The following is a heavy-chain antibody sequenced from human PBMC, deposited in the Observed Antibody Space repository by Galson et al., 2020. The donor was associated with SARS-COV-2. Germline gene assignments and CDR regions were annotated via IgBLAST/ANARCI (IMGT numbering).Heavy chain of an antibody. J-gene: IGHJ4*02. V-gene: IGHV1-46*01. CDR1: GYTFTSYY. D-gene: IGHD1-26*01. CDR3: ARDSAIVGSSTYMPGI. Sequence: ASVKVSCKASGYTFTSYYMHWVRQAPGQGLEWMGIINPSGGSTSYAQKFQGRVTMTRDTSTSTVYMELSSLRSEDTAVYYCARDSAIVGSSTYMPGIWGQGTLVTVSS. CDR2: INPSGGST.